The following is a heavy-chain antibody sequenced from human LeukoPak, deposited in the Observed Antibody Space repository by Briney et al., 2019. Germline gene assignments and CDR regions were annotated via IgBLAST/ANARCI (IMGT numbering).Heavy chain of an antibody. CDR3: AKFRGYDFVYYFDY. CDR1: GFTFRGFS. J-gene: IGHJ4*02. V-gene: IGHV3-23*01. D-gene: IGHD5-12*01. Sequence: GGSLRLSCAASGFTFRGFSMNWVRQAPGKGLEWVSAIGTGDNTYYADSVKGRFTISRDRSKSMLYLQMNSLRAEDTAVYYCAKFRGYDFVYYFDYWGQGTLVTVSS. CDR2: IGTGDNT.